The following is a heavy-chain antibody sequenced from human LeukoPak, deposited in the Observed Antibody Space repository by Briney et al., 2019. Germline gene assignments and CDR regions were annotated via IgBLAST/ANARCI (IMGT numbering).Heavy chain of an antibody. CDR2: INHSGST. Sequence: SETLSLTCAVYGGSFSGYYWSWIRQPPGKGLEWIGEINHSGSTNYNPSLKSRVTISADTSKNQFSLKLSSVTAADTAVYYCARGRRYCTNGVCYSSSWHRGGAFDIWGQGTMVTVSS. CDR1: GGSFSGYY. CDR3: ARGRRYCTNGVCYSSSWHRGGAFDI. J-gene: IGHJ3*02. V-gene: IGHV4-34*01. D-gene: IGHD2-8*01.